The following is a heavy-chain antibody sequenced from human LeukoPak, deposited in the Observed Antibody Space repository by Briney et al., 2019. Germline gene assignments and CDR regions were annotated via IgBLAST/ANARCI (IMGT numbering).Heavy chain of an antibody. V-gene: IGHV3-30*04. CDR2: ISCGRVNK. Sequence: GGSLRLSCAASGFTFSSYAMHWVRQAPGKGLEWVADISCGRVNKYYADSVKGRFTISRDNSKNTLYLQMNSLRADDTAVYYCARPPYYYDRSGYPLAEYSQHWGQGSLASVSS. J-gene: IGHJ1*01. D-gene: IGHD3-22*01. CDR3: ARPPYYYDRSGYPLAEYSQH. CDR1: GFTFSSYA.